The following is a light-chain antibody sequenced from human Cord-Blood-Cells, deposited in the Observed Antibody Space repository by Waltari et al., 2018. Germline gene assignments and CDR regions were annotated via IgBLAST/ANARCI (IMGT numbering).Light chain of an antibody. CDR2: EVS. J-gene: IGLJ3*02. CDR3: CSYAGSSTLV. CDR1: SSDVWSYNL. Sequence: QSALTQPASVSGSPGQSITISCTGTSSDVWSYNLVSWYQQHPGKAPKLVIYEVSKRPSGVSNRFSGSKSGNTASLTISGLQAEDEADYYCCSYAGSSTLVFGGGTKLTVL. V-gene: IGLV2-23*02.